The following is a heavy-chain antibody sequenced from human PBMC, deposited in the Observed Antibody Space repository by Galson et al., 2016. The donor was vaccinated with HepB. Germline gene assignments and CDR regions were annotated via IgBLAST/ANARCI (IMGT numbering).Heavy chain of an antibody. CDR2: INHIGST. J-gene: IGHJ5*02. D-gene: IGHD2-15*01. Sequence: SETLSLTCGVYGGSFNDPYWSWIRQPPGKGLEWIGEINHIGSTKSTPALKSRATISVDTSKNPFSLKLTSMTASDPAVYYFAGVVVAASNWLDPWGQGTLVTVSS. CDR1: GGSFNDPY. V-gene: IGHV4-34*01. CDR3: AGVVVAASNWLDP.